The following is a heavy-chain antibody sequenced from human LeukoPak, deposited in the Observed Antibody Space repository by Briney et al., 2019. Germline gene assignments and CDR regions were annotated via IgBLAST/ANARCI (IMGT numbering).Heavy chain of an antibody. Sequence: GGSLRLSCAASGFKFRSYGMHWVRQAPGKGLEWVALISFDESNKYYLDSVKGRFTISRDNSKNTLYLQMNSLRVEDTAIYYCARDSSMLRGPLVIYYFDFWGQGTLVTVSS. CDR2: ISFDESNK. CDR1: GFKFRSYG. V-gene: IGHV3-30*03. D-gene: IGHD3-10*01. J-gene: IGHJ4*02. CDR3: ARDSSMLRGPLVIYYFDF.